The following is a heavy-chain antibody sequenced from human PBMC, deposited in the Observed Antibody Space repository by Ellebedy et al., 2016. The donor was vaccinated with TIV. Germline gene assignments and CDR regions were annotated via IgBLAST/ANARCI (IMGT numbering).Heavy chain of an antibody. CDR1: GFTFSSYS. CDR3: ARYYYDSSGGDAFDI. D-gene: IGHD3-22*01. CDR2: ISSSSSTI. Sequence: GGSLRLFCAASGFTFSSYSMNWVRQAPGKGLEWVSHISSSSSTIYYADSVKGRFTISRDNAKNSLYLQMNSLRAEDTAVYYCARYYYDSSGGDAFDIWGQGTMVTVSS. J-gene: IGHJ3*02. V-gene: IGHV3-48*01.